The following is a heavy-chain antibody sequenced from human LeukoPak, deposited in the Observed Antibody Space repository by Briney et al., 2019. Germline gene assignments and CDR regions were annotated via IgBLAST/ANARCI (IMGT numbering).Heavy chain of an antibody. D-gene: IGHD3-10*01. CDR2: TYYNSTWYT. Sequence: SQTLSLTCAISGDSVSSNSAAWNWIRQSPSRGLEWLGRTYYNSTWYTDYALSVKSRIRVTPDTSKNQFSLQLNSVTPDDSAMYYCARNYYGSGSFYTFGQWDQGTLVTVSS. CDR1: GDSVSSNSAA. CDR3: ARNYYGSGSFYTFGQ. J-gene: IGHJ4*02. V-gene: IGHV6-1*01.